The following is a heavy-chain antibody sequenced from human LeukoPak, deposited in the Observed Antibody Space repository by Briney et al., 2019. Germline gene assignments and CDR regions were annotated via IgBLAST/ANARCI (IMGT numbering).Heavy chain of an antibody. Sequence: PGGSLRLSCAASGFTFSSYGMSWVSQAPGKGLEWVSVISASGGNTNYADSVKGRFTVSRDNAWNTLYLQMNSLRAEDAAVYYCAKDHNSALYYYYMDVWGKGTTVTVSS. CDR2: ISASGGNT. D-gene: IGHD6-19*01. J-gene: IGHJ6*03. CDR1: GFTFSSYG. CDR3: AKDHNSALYYYYMDV. V-gene: IGHV3-23*01.